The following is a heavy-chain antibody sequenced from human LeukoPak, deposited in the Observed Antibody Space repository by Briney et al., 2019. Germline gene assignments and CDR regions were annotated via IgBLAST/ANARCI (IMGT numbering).Heavy chain of an antibody. J-gene: IGHJ4*02. CDR3: ARGGCSSTSCYGDYFDY. V-gene: IGHV3-30*04. CDR1: GFTFSSYA. CDR2: ISYDGSNK. Sequence: GGSLRLSCAASGFTFSSYAMHWVRQAPGKGLEWVAVISYDGSNKYYADSVKGRFTISRDNSKNTLYLQMNSLRAEDTAVYYCARGGCSSTSCYGDYFDYWGQGTLVTVSS. D-gene: IGHD2-2*01.